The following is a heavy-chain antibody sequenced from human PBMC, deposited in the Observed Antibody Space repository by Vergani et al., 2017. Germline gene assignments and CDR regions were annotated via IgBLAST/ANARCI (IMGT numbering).Heavy chain of an antibody. V-gene: IGHV4-59*01. Sequence: QVQLQESGPGLVKPSETLSLTCTVSGGSISSYYWSWIRQPPGKGLEWIGYIYYSGSTNYNPSLKSRITISVDTSQNQFSLKLVSVTAADTAVYYCASIPYSGSWGWFDPWGQGTLVTVSS. D-gene: IGHD1-26*01. CDR1: GGSISSYY. J-gene: IGHJ5*02. CDR2: IYYSGST. CDR3: ASIPYSGSWGWFDP.